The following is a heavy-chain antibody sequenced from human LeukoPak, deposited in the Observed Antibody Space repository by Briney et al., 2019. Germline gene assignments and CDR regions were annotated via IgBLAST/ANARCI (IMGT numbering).Heavy chain of an antibody. CDR2: INHSGST. CDR1: GGSFSGYY. V-gene: IGHV4-34*01. D-gene: IGHD2-2*01. J-gene: IGHJ4*02. CDR3: ARGGGCSSTSCYRHFDY. Sequence: SETLSLTCAVYGGSFSGYYWSLIRQPPGKGLEWIGEINHSGSTNYNPSLKSRVTISVDTSKNQFSLKLSSVTAADTAVYYCARGGGCSSTSCYRHFDYWGQGTLVTVSS.